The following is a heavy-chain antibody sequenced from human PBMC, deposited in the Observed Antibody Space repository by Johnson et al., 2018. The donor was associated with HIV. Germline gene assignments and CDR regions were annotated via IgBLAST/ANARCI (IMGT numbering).Heavy chain of an antibody. CDR2: IRYDGSNK. J-gene: IGHJ3*02. D-gene: IGHD1-1*01. CDR1: GFTFSSYG. V-gene: IGHV3-30*02. CDR3: AKEDPWRRAFDI. Sequence: QVQLVESGGGVVQPGGSLRLSCAASGFTFSSYGMHWVRQAPGKGLEWVAFIRYDGSNKYYADSVKGRFTISRDNSKNTLYLQMNGLRPEDTAGYYWAKEDPWRRAFDIWGQGTVVTVSS.